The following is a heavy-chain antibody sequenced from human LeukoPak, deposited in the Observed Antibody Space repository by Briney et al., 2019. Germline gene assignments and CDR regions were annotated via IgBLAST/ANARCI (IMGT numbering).Heavy chain of an antibody. D-gene: IGHD6-6*01. CDR3: ARDWEAAHFDY. CDR2: INPNSGGT. CDR1: GYTFTGYY. J-gene: IGHJ4*02. V-gene: IGHV1-2*02. Sequence: ASVKVSCKASGYTFTGYYMHWVRQAPGQGLEWMGWINPNSGGTNYAQKFQGRVTMTRDTSVSTAYMELSRLRSDDTAIYFCARDWEAAHFDYWGQGTLVTVSS.